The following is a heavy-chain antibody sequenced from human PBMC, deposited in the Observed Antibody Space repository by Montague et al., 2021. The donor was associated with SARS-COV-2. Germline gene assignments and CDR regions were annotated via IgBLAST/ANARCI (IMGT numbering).Heavy chain of an antibody. Sequence: SETLSLTCVVSDVSLSTSTWWSWVRQSPGKGLEWVGEIYLSGITQYNPSVKSRVSISLDDSRSQFSLRLTSVTAADTAVYFCARGGLGNRGFDYWGQGTLVTVSS. D-gene: IGHD3/OR15-3a*01. V-gene: IGHV4-4*02. CDR2: IYLSGIT. CDR3: ARGGLGNRGFDY. CDR1: DVSLSTSTW. J-gene: IGHJ4*02.